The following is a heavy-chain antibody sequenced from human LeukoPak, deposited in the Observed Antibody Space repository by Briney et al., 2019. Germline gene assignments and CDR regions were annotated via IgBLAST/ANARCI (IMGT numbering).Heavy chain of an antibody. D-gene: IGHD6-19*01. CDR3: ARRVAVAGRNDWFDP. J-gene: IGHJ5*02. CDR2: IYYSGNT. CDR1: GGSITSGTYY. Sequence: SETLSLTCTVSGGSITSGTYYWGWIRQPPGKGLEWIGSIYYSGNTYYNPSLKSRVSISIDTSKSQFSLKLSSVTAADTAVYYCARRVAVAGRNDWFDPWGQGTLVTVSS. V-gene: IGHV4-39*01.